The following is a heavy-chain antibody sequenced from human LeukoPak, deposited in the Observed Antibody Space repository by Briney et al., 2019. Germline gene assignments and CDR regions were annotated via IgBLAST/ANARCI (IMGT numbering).Heavy chain of an antibody. CDR2: IDSSSRYI. V-gene: IGHV3-21*01. CDR1: GFTFSSYN. CDR3: ARVGGHCTSTSCPPPAY. D-gene: IGHD2-2*01. Sequence: AGGSLRLSCAASGFTFSSYNMDWVRQAPGKGLEWVSFIDSSSRYIYQADSVKGRFTISRDNAKSSVFLQMNSLRAEDTAVYYCARVGGHCTSTSCPPPAYWGQGTLVTVSS. J-gene: IGHJ4*02.